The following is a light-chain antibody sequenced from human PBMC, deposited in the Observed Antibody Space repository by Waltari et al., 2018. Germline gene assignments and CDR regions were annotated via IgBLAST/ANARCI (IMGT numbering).Light chain of an antibody. Sequence: QSALTQPASVSGSPGQSITISCPGTSSDVGGYNYVSWYQQHPGKAPKLLIYDVSNRPSGVSNRFSGSKSGNTASLTISGLQAEDEAEYYCSSYTSSSTLWVFGGGTKLTVL. V-gene: IGLV2-14*03. CDR2: DVS. CDR3: SSYTSSSTLWV. J-gene: IGLJ3*02. CDR1: SSDVGGYNY.